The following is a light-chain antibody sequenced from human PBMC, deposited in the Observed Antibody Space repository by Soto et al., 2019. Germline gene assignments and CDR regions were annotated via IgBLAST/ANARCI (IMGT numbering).Light chain of an antibody. Sequence: DIQMTQSPSTLSGSVGDRVTITCRASQTISSWLAWYQQKPGKAPKLLIYKASTLKSGVQSRFSGSGSGTEFTLTISSLQPDDFATYYCKQFHSYSPTFGQGTKVDIK. CDR1: QTISSW. J-gene: IGKJ1*01. CDR3: KQFHSYSPT. CDR2: KAS. V-gene: IGKV1-5*03.